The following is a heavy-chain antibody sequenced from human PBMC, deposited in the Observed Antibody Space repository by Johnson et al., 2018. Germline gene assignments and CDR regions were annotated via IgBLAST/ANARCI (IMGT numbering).Heavy chain of an antibody. J-gene: IGHJ6*02. CDR1: GGTFSSYA. CDR2: IIPIFGTA. V-gene: IGHV1-69*01. D-gene: IGHD6-13*01. CDR3: ARDQGNYGMDV. Sequence: VQLLETGAEVKKXGSSVKVXCKASGGTFSSYAISWVRQAPGQGLEWMGGIIPIFGTANYAQKFQGKVTITADESTRTAYMELSSLRSEDTAVYYCARDQGNYGMDVWGQGTTVTVSS.